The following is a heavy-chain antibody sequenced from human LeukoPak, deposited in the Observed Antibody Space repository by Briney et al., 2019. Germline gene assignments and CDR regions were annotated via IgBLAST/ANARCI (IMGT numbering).Heavy chain of an antibody. CDR3: AKDGIAVAVPTPDYFDY. CDR2: ISWNSGSI. CDR1: GFTFDDYA. V-gene: IGHV3-9*01. D-gene: IGHD6-19*01. Sequence: GGSLRLSSAASGFTFDDYAMHWVRQAPGKGLEWVSGISWNSGSIGYADSVKGRFTISRDNAKNSLYLQMNSLRAEDTALYYCAKDGIAVAVPTPDYFDYWGQGTLVTVSS. J-gene: IGHJ4*02.